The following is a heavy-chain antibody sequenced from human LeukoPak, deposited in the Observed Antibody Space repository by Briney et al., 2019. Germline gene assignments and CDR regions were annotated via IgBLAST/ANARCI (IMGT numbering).Heavy chain of an antibody. CDR1: GYCISISNL. J-gene: IGHJ2*01. CDR2: IYY. CDR3: ARQTYYYDSSGHPYWYFDL. D-gene: IGHD3-22*01. Sequence: SDTLSLTCAVSGYCISISNLWGWIRQPPGKGLEWIGYIYYKSRLTMSVDTSKNQFSLKLSSVTVADTAIYYCARQTYYYDSSGHPYWYFDLWGRGTLVTVSS. V-gene: IGHV4-28*01.